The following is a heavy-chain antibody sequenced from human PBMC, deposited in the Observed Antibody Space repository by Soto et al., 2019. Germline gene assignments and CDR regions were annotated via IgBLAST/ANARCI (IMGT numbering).Heavy chain of an antibody. J-gene: IGHJ4*02. CDR3: ANYGRYFEWLHLGGNFDY. CDR1: GFTFNSHA. Sequence: PGGSLRLSCAASGFTFNSHAMSWVRQAPGKGLEWVSAIGGSGGSIFYSDSVKGRFTISRDNAKNTLYLQMNSLRGEDTAVYYCANYGRYFEWLHLGGNFDYWGQGTLVTVSS. CDR2: IGGSGGSI. V-gene: IGHV3-23*01. D-gene: IGHD3-9*01.